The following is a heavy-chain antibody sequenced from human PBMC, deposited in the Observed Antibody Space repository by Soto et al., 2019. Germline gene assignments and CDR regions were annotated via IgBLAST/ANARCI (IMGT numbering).Heavy chain of an antibody. V-gene: IGHV4-31*03. D-gene: IGHD3-22*01. J-gene: IGHJ5*02. CDR1: GGSISSGGYY. Sequence: SETLSLTCTVSGGSISSGGYYWSWIRQHPGKGLEWIGYIYYSGSTYYNPSLKSRVTISVDTSKNQFSLKLSSVTAADTAVYYCARVTRPYYYDSSETNWFDPWGQGTLVTVSS. CDR2: IYYSGST. CDR3: ARVTRPYYYDSSETNWFDP.